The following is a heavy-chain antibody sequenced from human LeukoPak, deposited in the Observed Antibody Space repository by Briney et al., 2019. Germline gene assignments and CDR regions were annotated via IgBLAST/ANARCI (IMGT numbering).Heavy chain of an antibody. CDR2: IKTDGSDK. CDR1: GFIFSNYW. J-gene: IGHJ4*02. CDR3: ARDSLIQYGSGSYWGFDY. Sequence: GGSLRLSCAASGFIFSNYWMSWVRQAPGKGPEWVGDIKTDGSDKYYVGSVKGRFTISRDNAKNSLYLQMNGLRAEDTAVYYCARDSLIQYGSGSYWGFDYWGQGILVTVSS. V-gene: IGHV3-7*03. D-gene: IGHD3-10*01.